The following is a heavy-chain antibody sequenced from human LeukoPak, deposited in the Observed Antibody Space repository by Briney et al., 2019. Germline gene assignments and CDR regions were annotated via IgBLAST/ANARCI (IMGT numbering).Heavy chain of an antibody. Sequence: ASVKVSCKASGGTFSSYAISWVRQAPGQGLEWMGGIIPIFGTANYAQKFQGRVTITTDESTSTAYRELSSLRSEDTAVDYCARGMVRGLLDYWGQGTLVTASS. CDR1: GGTFSSYA. CDR2: IIPIFGTA. J-gene: IGHJ4*02. CDR3: ARGMVRGLLDY. V-gene: IGHV1-69*05. D-gene: IGHD3-10*01.